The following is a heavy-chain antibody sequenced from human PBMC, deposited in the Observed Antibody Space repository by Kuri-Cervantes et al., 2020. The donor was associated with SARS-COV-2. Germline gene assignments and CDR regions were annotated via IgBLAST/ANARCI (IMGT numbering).Heavy chain of an antibody. D-gene: IGHD3-3*01. CDR1: GYTFTYRY. Sequence: SVKVSCKASGYTFTYRYLHWVRQAPGQALEWMGWITPFNGNTNYAQKFQGRVTITADKSTSTAYMELSSLRSEDTAVYYCAREVMADDFWSGYYFDYWGQGTLVTVSS. CDR3: AREVMADDFWSGYYFDY. J-gene: IGHJ4*02. CDR2: ITPFNGNT. V-gene: IGHV1-45*02.